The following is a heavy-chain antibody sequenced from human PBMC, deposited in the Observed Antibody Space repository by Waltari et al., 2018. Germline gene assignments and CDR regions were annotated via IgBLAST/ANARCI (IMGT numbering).Heavy chain of an antibody. CDR2: IYYSGRT. Sequence: VQLQASGPGLVQPSETLFLPCPVPGGHFSTSSCRWSRPPTGKGRARSGYIYYSGRTNYNPSLKSRVTISVDTSKNQFSLKLSSVTAADTAVYYCARGSGEGYCSSTSCRRTTSYMDVWGKGTTVTVSS. J-gene: IGHJ6*03. D-gene: IGHD2-2*01. V-gene: IGHV4-59*01. CDR3: ARGSGEGYCSSTSCRRTTSYMDV. CDR1: GGHFSTSS.